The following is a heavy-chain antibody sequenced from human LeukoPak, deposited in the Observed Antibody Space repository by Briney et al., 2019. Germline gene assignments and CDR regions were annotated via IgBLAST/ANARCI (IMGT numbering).Heavy chain of an antibody. J-gene: IGHJ6*02. CDR2: IYYSGST. D-gene: IGHD3-22*01. Sequence: PSGTLSLACAVSGGSISSSNWWSWVRQPPGKGLEWIGYIYYSGSTNYNPSLKSRVTISVDTSKNQFSLKLSSVTAADTAVYYCARESKMGYYDSSGYSPFYYGMDVWGQGTTVTVSS. V-gene: IGHV4-4*02. CDR3: ARESKMGYYDSSGYSPFYYGMDV. CDR1: GGSISSSNW.